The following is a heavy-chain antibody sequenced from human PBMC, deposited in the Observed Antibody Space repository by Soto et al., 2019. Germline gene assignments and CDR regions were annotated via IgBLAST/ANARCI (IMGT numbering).Heavy chain of an antibody. J-gene: IGHJ5*02. CDR2: IIPIFGTA. CDR1: GGTFSSYA. D-gene: IGHD6-13*01. Sequence: QVQLVQSGAEVKKPGSSVKVSCKASGGTFSSYAISWVRQAPGQGLEWMGGIIPIFGTANYAQKFQGRVTITADESTRTADMELSSLRSEDTAVYYCARVRGGAAAGTMEGGWFDPWGQGSLVTVSS. CDR3: ARVRGGAAAGTMEGGWFDP. V-gene: IGHV1-69*12.